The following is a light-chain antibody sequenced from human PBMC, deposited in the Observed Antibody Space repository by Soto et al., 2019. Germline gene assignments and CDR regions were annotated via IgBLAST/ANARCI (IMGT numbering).Light chain of an antibody. CDR3: SSYASSSTLV. CDR2: DVS. V-gene: IGLV2-14*01. Sequence: QSALTQPASVSGSPGQSITICCTGTSSDVGGYDYVSWYQQHPGKVPKLMIYDVSSRPSGVSNRFSGSKSGNTASLTISGLQAEDEADYYCSSYASSSTLVFGAGTKLTVL. CDR1: SSDVGGYDY. J-gene: IGLJ2*01.